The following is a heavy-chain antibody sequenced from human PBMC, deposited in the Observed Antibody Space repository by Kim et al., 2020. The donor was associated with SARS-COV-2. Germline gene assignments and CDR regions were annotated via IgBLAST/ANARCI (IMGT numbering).Heavy chain of an antibody. V-gene: IGHV3-64*01. CDR2: ISSNGGST. D-gene: IGHD3-22*01. CDR1: GFTFSSYA. CDR3: AREGDYDSSGYYYDY. Sequence: GGSLRLSCAASGFTFSSYAMHWVRQAPGKGMEYVSAISSNGGSTYYANSVKGRFTISRDNSKNTLYLQMGSLRAEDMAVYYCAREGDYDSSGYYYDYWG. J-gene: IGHJ4*01.